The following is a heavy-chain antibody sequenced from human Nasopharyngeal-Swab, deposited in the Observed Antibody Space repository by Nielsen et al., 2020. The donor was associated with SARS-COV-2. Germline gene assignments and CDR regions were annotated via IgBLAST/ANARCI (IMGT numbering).Heavy chain of an antibody. CDR2: INPNSGGT. CDR1: GYTFTSYG. D-gene: IGHD5-18*01. CDR3: ARKEATAMEELYYYGMDV. Sequence: ASVKVSCKASGYTFTSYGISWVRQAPGQGLEWMGWINPNSGGTNYAQKFQGRVTMTRDTSISTAYMELSRLRSDDTAVYYCARKEATAMEELYYYGMDVWGQGTTVTVSS. J-gene: IGHJ6*02. V-gene: IGHV1-2*02.